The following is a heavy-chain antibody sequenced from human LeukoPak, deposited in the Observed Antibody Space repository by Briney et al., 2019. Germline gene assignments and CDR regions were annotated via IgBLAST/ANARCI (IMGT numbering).Heavy chain of an antibody. CDR1: GYTFTSYY. D-gene: IGHD6-13*01. CDR3: ARDSSSWYGATYYYYGMDV. Sequence: ASVKVSCKASGYTFTSYYMHWVRQAPGQGLEWMGIINPSGGSTSYAQKFQGRVTITADKSTSTAYMELSSLRSEDTAVYYCARDSSSWYGATYYYYGMDVWGQGTTVTVSS. CDR2: INPSGGST. V-gene: IGHV1-46*01. J-gene: IGHJ6*02.